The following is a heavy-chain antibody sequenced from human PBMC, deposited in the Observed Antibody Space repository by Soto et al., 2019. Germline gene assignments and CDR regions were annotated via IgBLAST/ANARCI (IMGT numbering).Heavy chain of an antibody. J-gene: IGHJ6*02. CDR3: ARRGRDYYYYGMDV. V-gene: IGHV4-30-4*01. Sequence: SETLSLTCTVSGGSISSGDYYWSWIRQPPGKGLEWIGYIYYSGSTYYNPSLKSRVTISVDTSKNQFSLKLSSVTAADTAVYYCARRGRDYYYYGMDVWGQGTTVTVSS. CDR2: IYYSGST. CDR1: GGSISSGDYY.